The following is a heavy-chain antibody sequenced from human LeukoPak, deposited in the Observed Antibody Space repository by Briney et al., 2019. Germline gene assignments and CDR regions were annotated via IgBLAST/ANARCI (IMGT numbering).Heavy chain of an antibody. D-gene: IGHD2-15*01. V-gene: IGHV1-8*01. J-gene: IGHJ3*01. CDR3: ARGNSKRYCTGGSCYWFDP. CDR1: GYTFTSYD. Sequence: ASVKVSCKASGYTFTSYDINWVRQATGQGFEWMGWMNPNSGITGYVQTFQGRVTMTRNTSISTAYMELSSLRSEDTAVYYCARGNSKRYCTGGSCYWFDPWGQGTMVTVSS. CDR2: MNPNSGIT.